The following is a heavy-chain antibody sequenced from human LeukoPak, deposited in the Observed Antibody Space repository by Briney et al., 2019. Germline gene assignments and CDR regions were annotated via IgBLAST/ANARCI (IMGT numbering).Heavy chain of an antibody. CDR3: ARDSRTLSSGWLDRFDP. CDR2: ISYTADT. V-gene: IGHV4-59*02. Sequence: SETLSLTCTVSGDSVNTNYWSWVRQSPGKGLGWIGHISYTADTNYNPSLESRVTMSVDTSKNQFSLKVTSVTAADTAVYYCARDSRTLSSGWLDRFDPWGQGTLVTVSS. D-gene: IGHD6-19*01. J-gene: IGHJ5*02. CDR1: GDSVNTNY.